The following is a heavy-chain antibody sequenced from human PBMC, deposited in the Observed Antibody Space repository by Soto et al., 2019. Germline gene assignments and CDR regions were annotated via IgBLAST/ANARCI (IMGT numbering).Heavy chain of an antibody. Sequence: QLQLQESGPGLVKPSETLSLTCTVSGGSIASGRYYWGWIRQTPGKGLEWIATIFYSGSTYDNPSLKSRVPLSVDTTKNQFSLNLNSVLAADTAVYSCARSQLMGKYYFAYWGQGALVPVSS. V-gene: IGHV4-39*01. D-gene: IGHD3-16*01. CDR1: GGSIASGRYY. J-gene: IGHJ4*02. CDR3: ARSQLMGKYYFAY. CDR2: IFYSGST.